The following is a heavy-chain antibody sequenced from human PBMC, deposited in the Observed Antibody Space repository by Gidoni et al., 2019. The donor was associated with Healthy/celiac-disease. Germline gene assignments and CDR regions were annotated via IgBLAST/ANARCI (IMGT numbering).Heavy chain of an antibody. Sequence: QVQLVQAGAEVKKPGSSVKVSCKASGGTFSSYAIFGTANYAQKFQGSVTITADESTSTAYMELSSLRSEDTAVYYCARESGSYPYFDYWGQGTLVTVSS. CDR2: FGTA. CDR3: ARESGSYPYFDY. D-gene: IGHD1-26*01. CDR1: GGTFSSYA. V-gene: IGHV1-69*01. J-gene: IGHJ4*02.